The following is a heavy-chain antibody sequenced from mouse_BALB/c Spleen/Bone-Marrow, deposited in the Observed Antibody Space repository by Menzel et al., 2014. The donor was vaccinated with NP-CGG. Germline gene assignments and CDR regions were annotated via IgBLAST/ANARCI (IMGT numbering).Heavy chain of an antibody. Sequence: EAQLQQSGTALARPGASVKMSCKASGYTFTSYWMHWVKQRPGQGLEWIGAIYPGNSDTSYNQKFKGKAKLTAVTSTSTAYMELSSLTNEDSAAYYCTRVITAVLATRAMDYWGQGSSVTVSS. CDR2: IYPGNSDT. CDR1: GYTFTSYW. CDR3: TRVITAVLATRAMDY. D-gene: IGHD1-1*01. V-gene: IGHV1-5*01. J-gene: IGHJ4*01.